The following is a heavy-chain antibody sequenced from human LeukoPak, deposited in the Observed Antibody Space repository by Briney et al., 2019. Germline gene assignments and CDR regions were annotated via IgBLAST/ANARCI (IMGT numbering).Heavy chain of an antibody. V-gene: IGHV4-59*08. CDR2: IYYSGST. CDR3: ARQDFWSGYLGLCYFDY. D-gene: IGHD3-3*01. J-gene: IGHJ4*02. Sequence: SETLFLTCTVSGGSISSYYWSWIRQPPGKGLEWIGYIYYSGSTNYNPSLKSRVTISVDTSKNQFSLKLSSVTAADTAVYYCARQDFWSGYLGLCYFDYWGQGTLVTVSS. CDR1: GGSISSYY.